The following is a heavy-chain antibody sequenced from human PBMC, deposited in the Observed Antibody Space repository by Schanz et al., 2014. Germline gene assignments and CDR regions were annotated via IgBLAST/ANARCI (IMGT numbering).Heavy chain of an antibody. CDR3: TRDRGALINHNDALDL. Sequence: QVQLVESGGGLVKPGGSLRLSCAASGFTFSDYYMSWVRQAPGQGLEKVAVTSTDGTKTYYAASVRGRFTISRDNSKNTVYLQMNSLRSEDTAVYYCTRDRGALINHNDALDLWGQGTMVSVSS. CDR2: TSTDGTKT. J-gene: IGHJ3*01. V-gene: IGHV3-30*03. D-gene: IGHD3-16*01. CDR1: GFTFSDYY.